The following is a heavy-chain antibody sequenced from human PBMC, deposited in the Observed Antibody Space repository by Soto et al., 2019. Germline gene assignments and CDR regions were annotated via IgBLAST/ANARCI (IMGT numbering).Heavy chain of an antibody. CDR3: AGGLPRPYCSGGSWYSNWFDP. Sequence: QVQLVQSGAEVKKPGSSVNVSCQASGGTFSSYAISWVRQAPGQGLEWMGGIIPIFVTANYAQKFQGRVTITADESTSTAYMELSSLRSEDAAVYYCAGGLPRPYCSGGSWYSNWFDPWGQGTLVTVSS. CDR1: GGTFSSYA. CDR2: IIPIFVTA. V-gene: IGHV1-69*01. D-gene: IGHD2-15*01. J-gene: IGHJ5*02.